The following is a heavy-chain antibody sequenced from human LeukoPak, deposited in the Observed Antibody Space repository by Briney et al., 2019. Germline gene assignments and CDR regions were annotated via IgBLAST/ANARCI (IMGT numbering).Heavy chain of an antibody. V-gene: IGHV3-30-3*01. CDR1: GFTFSSYA. CDR2: ISYDGGNK. Sequence: QPGGSLRLSCAASGFTFSSYAMHWVRQAPGKGLEWVAVISYDGGNKYYADSVKGRFTISRDNSKNTLYLQMNSLRAEDTAVYYCARDQTVTTDAFDIWGQGTMVTVSS. D-gene: IGHD4-17*01. CDR3: ARDQTVTTDAFDI. J-gene: IGHJ3*02.